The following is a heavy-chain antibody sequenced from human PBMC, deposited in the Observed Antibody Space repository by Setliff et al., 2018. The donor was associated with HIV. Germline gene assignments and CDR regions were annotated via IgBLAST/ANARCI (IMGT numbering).Heavy chain of an antibody. V-gene: IGHV1-3*01. CDR1: GYSFTKYV. Sequence: ASVKVSCKASGYSFTKYVMHWVRQAPGQRLEWMGWINAGNDNTKYSQKFQGRVTITRDTSANTAYMELSSLKTEDTAVYYCTTDLGTRYDTPVYWGQGTLVTVS. D-gene: IGHD5-12*01. CDR3: TTDLGTRYDTPVY. CDR2: INAGNDNT. J-gene: IGHJ4*02.